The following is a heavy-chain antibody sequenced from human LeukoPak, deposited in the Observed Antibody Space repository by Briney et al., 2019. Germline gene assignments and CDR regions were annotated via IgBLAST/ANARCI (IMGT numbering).Heavy chain of an antibody. D-gene: IGHD5-18*01. V-gene: IGHV1-2*02. CDR3: ARGAWIQGPHDY. Sequence: ASVKVSCKASGYTFTGYYMHWVRQAPGQGLEWMGWINPNSGGTNYAQKLQGRVTMTRDTSISTAYMELSRLRSDDTAVYYCARGAWIQGPHDYWGQGTLVTVSS. J-gene: IGHJ4*02. CDR1: GYTFTGYY. CDR2: INPNSGGT.